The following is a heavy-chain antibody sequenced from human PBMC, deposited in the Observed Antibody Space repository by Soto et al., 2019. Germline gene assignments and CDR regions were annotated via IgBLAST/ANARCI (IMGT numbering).Heavy chain of an antibody. Sequence: QVQLQESGPGVVKPSGTLSLTCGVSGGSISSDYWWAWVRQSPGRGLEWIGEIFHSGSTHYNPSLESRVTMSVDIVNNHCSLKLMSVTAADTAVYYCARGIQMWSQVYYGMDVWGQGTTVTVSS. CDR3: ARGIQMWSQVYYGMDV. CDR1: GGSISSDYW. CDR2: IFHSGST. J-gene: IGHJ6*02. D-gene: IGHD2-21*01. V-gene: IGHV4-4*02.